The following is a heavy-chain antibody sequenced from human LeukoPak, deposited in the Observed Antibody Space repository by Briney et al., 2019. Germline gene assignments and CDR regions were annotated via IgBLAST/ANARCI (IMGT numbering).Heavy chain of an antibody. D-gene: IGHD6-6*01. CDR1: GYTFTSYG. CDR2: ISAYNGNT. V-gene: IGHV1-18*01. Sequence: GASVKVSCKASGYTFTSYGISWVRQAPGQGLEWMGWISAYNGNTNYAQKLQGRVTMTTDTSTSTAYMELRSLRSDDTAVYYCARDREYSSSPRPNYYYYYYMDVWGKGTTVTVSS. CDR3: ARDREYSSSPRPNYYYYYYMDV. J-gene: IGHJ6*03.